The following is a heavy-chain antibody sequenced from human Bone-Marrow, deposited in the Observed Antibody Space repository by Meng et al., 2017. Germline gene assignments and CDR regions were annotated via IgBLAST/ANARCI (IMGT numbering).Heavy chain of an antibody. Sequence: GESLKISCAASGFTFAAYPMSWVRQAPGKGLEWVSGISNSGTYYADSVKGRFTISRDNSINTLYLQMDSLRADDTAIYYCAKEVKGGPSPLDCWGQGTVVTVSS. CDR3: AKEVKGGPSPLDC. V-gene: IGHV3-23*01. CDR2: ISNSGT. CDR1: GFTFAAYP. D-gene: IGHD3-16*01. J-gene: IGHJ4*02.